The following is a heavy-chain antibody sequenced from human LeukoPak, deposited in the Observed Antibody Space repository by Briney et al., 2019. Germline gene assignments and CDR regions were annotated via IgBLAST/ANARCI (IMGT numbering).Heavy chain of an antibody. J-gene: IGHJ6*03. Sequence: GESLKTSCKGSGYSFTSYWIGWVRQMPGKGLEWMGIIYPGDSDTRYSPSFQGQVTISADKSISTAYLQWSSLKASDTAMYYCARAYYSSSWNERQYYYMDVWGKGTTVTISS. CDR2: IYPGDSDT. V-gene: IGHV5-51*01. CDR3: ARAYYSSSWNERQYYYMDV. CDR1: GYSFTSYW. D-gene: IGHD6-13*01.